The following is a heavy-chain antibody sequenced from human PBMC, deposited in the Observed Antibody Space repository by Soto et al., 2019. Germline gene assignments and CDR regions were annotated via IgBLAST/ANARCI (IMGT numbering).Heavy chain of an antibody. CDR2: INGYNGNT. CDR1: GYTFINYG. J-gene: IGHJ4*02. Sequence: QVQLVQSGAERRKPGASVKVSCKTSGYTFINYGISWVRQAPGQGLAWMGWINGYNGNTNYAQNFQGRVAMTTDTSTSTVYMEPRNLRSDDTAVYYCARGDSPVQFDYWGQGTLVTVSS. D-gene: IGHD4-4*01. V-gene: IGHV1-18*01. CDR3: ARGDSPVQFDY.